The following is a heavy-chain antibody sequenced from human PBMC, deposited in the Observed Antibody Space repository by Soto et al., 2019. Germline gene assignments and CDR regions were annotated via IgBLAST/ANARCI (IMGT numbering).Heavy chain of an antibody. V-gene: IGHV3-30*18. CDR2: ISYDGSNK. Sequence: QVHLVESGGGVVQPGRSLRLSCAASGFTFSSYGMHWVRQAPGKGLEWVAVISYDGSNKYYTDSVKGRFTISRDNSKNTLYLQMNGLRAEDTVVYYCAKDRAYRLYYFDYWGQGTLVTVSS. CDR1: GFTFSSYG. D-gene: IGHD3-16*02. CDR3: AKDRAYRLYYFDY. J-gene: IGHJ4*02.